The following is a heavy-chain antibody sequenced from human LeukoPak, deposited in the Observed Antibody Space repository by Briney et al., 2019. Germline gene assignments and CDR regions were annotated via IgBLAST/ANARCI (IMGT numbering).Heavy chain of an antibody. CDR2: INPNSGGT. Sequence: ASVKVSCKASGGTFSSYAISWVRQAPGQGLEWMGWINPNSGGTNYAQKFQGRVTMTRDTSISTAYMELSRLRSDDTAVYYCARDQRTYDAFDIWGQGTMVTVSS. CDR3: ARDQRTYDAFDI. J-gene: IGHJ3*02. CDR1: GGTFSSYA. V-gene: IGHV1-2*02.